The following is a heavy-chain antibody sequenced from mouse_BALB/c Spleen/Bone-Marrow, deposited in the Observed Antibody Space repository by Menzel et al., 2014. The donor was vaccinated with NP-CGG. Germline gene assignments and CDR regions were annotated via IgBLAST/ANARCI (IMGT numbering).Heavy chain of an antibody. Sequence: EVMLVESGGGLVQPGGSLKLSCAASGFTFXNYGMSWVRQTPDKRLEFVATINTNGGEIYYPDSVKGRFTISRDNAKNTLYLQMRSLKSEDTAMYYCARGDDYVSWFAYWGQGTLVTVSA. V-gene: IGHV5-6-3*01. CDR1: GFTFXNYG. J-gene: IGHJ3*01. CDR3: ARGDDYVSWFAY. D-gene: IGHD2-4*01. CDR2: INTNGGEI.